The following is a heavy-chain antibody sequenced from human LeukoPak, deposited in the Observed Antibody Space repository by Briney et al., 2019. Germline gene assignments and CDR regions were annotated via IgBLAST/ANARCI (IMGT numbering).Heavy chain of an antibody. J-gene: IGHJ4*02. CDR2: MNPNSGDT. Sequence: ASVKVSCKASGYTFTSYDINWVRQAAGQGLEWMGWMNPNSGDTGYVEKFQGRVTMTRGTSITTAYMELSSLRSEDTAVYYCTRSGFGGGVHFDYWGQGTPVTVSS. CDR1: GYTFTSYD. D-gene: IGHD3-16*01. CDR3: TRSGFGGGVHFDY. V-gene: IGHV1-8*01.